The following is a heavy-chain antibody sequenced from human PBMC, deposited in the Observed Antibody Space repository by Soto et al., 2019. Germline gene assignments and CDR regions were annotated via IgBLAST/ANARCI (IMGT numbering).Heavy chain of an antibody. Sequence: EVQLLESGGVLVQPGGSLRLSCAASGFTLSTYVMTWVRQAPGKGLEWVSGIGAGGGGTYYADYVKGRFTISRDNSKNTLDLHMDSMRAEDTAVYYYARGPEQLVHGGIDSWGQGTPVTVSS. CDR2: IGAGGGGT. CDR3: ARGPEQLVHGGIDS. V-gene: IGHV3-23*01. J-gene: IGHJ4*02. D-gene: IGHD6-6*01. CDR1: GFTLSTYV.